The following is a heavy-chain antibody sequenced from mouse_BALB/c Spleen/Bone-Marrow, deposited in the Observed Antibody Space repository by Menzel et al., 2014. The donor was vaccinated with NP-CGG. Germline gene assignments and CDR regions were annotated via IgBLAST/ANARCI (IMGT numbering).Heavy chain of an antibody. V-gene: IGHV1S22*01. Sequence: LQQSGSELVRPGASVKLSCKASGYTFTSYWMHWVKQRPGQGLEWIGNIYPGSGSTNYDEKFKGKATLTVDTSSSTAYMQLSSLTSEDSAVYYCTRYYGYYAMDYWGQGTSVTVSS. J-gene: IGHJ4*01. CDR3: TRYYGYYAMDY. D-gene: IGHD1-2*01. CDR2: IYPGSGST. CDR1: GYTFTSYW.